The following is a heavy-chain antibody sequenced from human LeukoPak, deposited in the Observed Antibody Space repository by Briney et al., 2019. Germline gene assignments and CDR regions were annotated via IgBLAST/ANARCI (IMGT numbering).Heavy chain of an antibody. Sequence: SETLSLTCSMSGASISDYYWSCIRHPPEKGLEWVGHIYYTGSTNYSPSLKSRVTISVDTSKSQFSLRLSSVTAGDTAVYYCARGVWSLHSGVSVDSWGQGMLVTVSS. CDR3: ARGVWSLHSGVSVDS. D-gene: IGHD3-10*01. CDR1: GASISDYY. V-gene: IGHV4-59*01. CDR2: IYYTGST. J-gene: IGHJ4*02.